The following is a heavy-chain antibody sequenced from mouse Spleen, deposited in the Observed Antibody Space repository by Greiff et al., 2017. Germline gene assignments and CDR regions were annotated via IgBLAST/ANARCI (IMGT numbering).Heavy chain of an antibody. Sequence: QVQLQQSGPELVQPGASVKISCKASGYAFSSSWMNWVKQRPGKGLEWSGRIYPGDGDTNYNGKFKGKATLTADKSSSTAYMQLSSLTSEDSAVYFCARRDYYGNYYAMDYWGQGTSVTVSS. J-gene: IGHJ4*01. D-gene: IGHD2-1*01. V-gene: IGHV1-82*01. CDR2: IYPGDGDT. CDR3: ARRDYYGNYYAMDY. CDR1: GYAFSSSW.